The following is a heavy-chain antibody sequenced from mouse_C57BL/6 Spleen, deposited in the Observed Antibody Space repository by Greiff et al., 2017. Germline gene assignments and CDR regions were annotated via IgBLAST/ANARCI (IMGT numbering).Heavy chain of an antibody. V-gene: IGHV1-55*01. CDR1: GYTFTSYW. Sequence: QVQLQQPGAELVKPGASVKMSCKASGYTFTSYWITWVKQRPGQGLEWIGDIYPGSGSTNYNEKFKSKATLTVDPSSSTAYMQLSSLTSEDSAVYYCARQDGYEDYFYYWGQGATRTVSS. D-gene: IGHD2-2*01. CDR2: IYPGSGST. CDR3: ARQDGYEDYFYY. J-gene: IGHJ2*01.